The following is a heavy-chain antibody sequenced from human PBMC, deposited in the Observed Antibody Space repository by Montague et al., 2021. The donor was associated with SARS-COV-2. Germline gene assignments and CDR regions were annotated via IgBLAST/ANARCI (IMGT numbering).Heavy chain of an antibody. CDR1: GGSVSSGSYY. Sequence: SETLSLTCIVSGGSVSSGSYYWSWIRQPPGKGLEWIGYIYYSGSTNYNPSLKSRVTISVDTSKNQFSLKLSSVTAADTAVYYCARDPWRITIFGVVTRYGMDVWGQGPRSPSP. D-gene: IGHD3-3*01. CDR3: ARDPWRITIFGVVTRYGMDV. J-gene: IGHJ6*02. CDR2: IYYSGST. V-gene: IGHV4-61*01.